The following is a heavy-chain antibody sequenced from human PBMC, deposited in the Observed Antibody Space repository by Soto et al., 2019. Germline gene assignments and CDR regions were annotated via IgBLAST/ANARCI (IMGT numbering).Heavy chain of an antibody. CDR1: GGTFSTYA. V-gene: IGHV1-69*01. J-gene: IGHJ4*02. Sequence: QVQLEQSGGEVKQPGSSVRVSCKTSGGTFSTYAINWVRQATGQGLEWMGAIIPLFGTADYSQKFQGRVTITADESTSTAYMELSSLRFDDTAVYFCARPKGTYSSCYYYFDFWGQGTLVTVSS. D-gene: IGHD6-19*01. CDR3: ARPKGTYSSCYYYFDF. CDR2: IIPLFGTA.